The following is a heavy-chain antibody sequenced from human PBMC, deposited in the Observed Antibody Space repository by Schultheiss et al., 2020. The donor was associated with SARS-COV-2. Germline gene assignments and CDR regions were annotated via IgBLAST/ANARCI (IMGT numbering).Heavy chain of an antibody. CDR1: GGSISSYY. J-gene: IGHJ5*02. CDR2: IYTSGST. D-gene: IGHD3-3*01. V-gene: IGHV4-4*07. CDR3: ARHKTITIFGVVIGLNGFDP. Sequence: SETLSLTCTVSGGSISSYYWSWIRQPAGKGLEWIGRIYTSGSTNYNPSLKSRVTISVDTSKNQFSLKLSSVTAADTAVYYCARHKTITIFGVVIGLNGFDPWGQGTLVTVSS.